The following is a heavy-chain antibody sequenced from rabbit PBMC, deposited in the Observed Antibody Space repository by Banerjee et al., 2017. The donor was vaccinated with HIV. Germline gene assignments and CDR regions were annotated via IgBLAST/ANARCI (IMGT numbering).Heavy chain of an antibody. J-gene: IGHJ3*01. V-gene: IGHV1S40*01. Sequence: QSLEESGGDLVKPGASLTLTCTASGFSFSSSYYMCWVRQAPGKGLEWIGCIYTGSSGSTFYASWAKGRFTISKTSSTTVTLQMISLTAADTATYFCARNGHADYGYTPLDLWGQGTLVTDS. CDR2: IYTGSSGST. CDR1: GFSFSSSYY. D-gene: IGHD6-1*01. CDR3: ARNGHADYGYTPLDL.